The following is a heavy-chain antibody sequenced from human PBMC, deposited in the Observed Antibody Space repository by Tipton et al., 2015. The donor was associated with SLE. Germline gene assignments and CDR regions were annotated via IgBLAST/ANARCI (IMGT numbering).Heavy chain of an antibody. D-gene: IGHD4-17*01. CDR2: IYTSGST. Sequence: LRLSCTVSGGSISSGSYYWSWIRQPAGKGLEWIGHIYTSGSTNYNPSLKSRVTISVDTSKNQFSLKLSSVTAADTAVYYCAREVYGDLDYWGKETLVTVSS. CDR3: AREVYGDLDY. V-gene: IGHV4-61*09. J-gene: IGHJ4*02. CDR1: GGSISSGSYY.